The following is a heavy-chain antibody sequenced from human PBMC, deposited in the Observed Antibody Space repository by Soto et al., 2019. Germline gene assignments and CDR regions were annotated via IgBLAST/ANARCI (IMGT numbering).Heavy chain of an antibody. J-gene: IGHJ4*02. CDR2: ISSTTNYI. Sequence: VQLVASGGGLVKPGVSLRLSCAASGFTFTRYSLNWVRPAPGKGLEWVSSISSTTNYIYYGDSMKGRFTISRDNAKNSLYLEMNSLRSEDTAVYYCARDCDGLTSNFDYWGQGTLVTVSS. CDR3: ARDCDGLTSNFDY. V-gene: IGHV3-21*06. CDR1: GFTFTRYS.